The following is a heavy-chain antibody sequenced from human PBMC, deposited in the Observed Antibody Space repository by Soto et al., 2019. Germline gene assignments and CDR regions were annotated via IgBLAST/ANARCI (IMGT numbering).Heavy chain of an antibody. Sequence: GGPGKVSCKASGFTLTSYCIHCARHAPGKKGEGKGWINAGNGNTKYSQKFQGRVTITRDTSASTAYMELSSLRSEDTAVYYCARVTYDYIWGSYLTAGYYFDYWGQGTLVTVSS. CDR1: GFTLTSYC. J-gene: IGHJ4*02. V-gene: IGHV1-3*01. CDR3: ARVTYDYIWGSYLTAGYYFDY. D-gene: IGHD3-16*02. CDR2: INAGNGNT.